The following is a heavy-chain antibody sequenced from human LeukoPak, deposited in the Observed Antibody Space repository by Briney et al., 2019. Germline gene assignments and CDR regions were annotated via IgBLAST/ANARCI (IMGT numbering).Heavy chain of an antibody. CDR2: IWYDGSNK. D-gene: IGHD3-10*01. J-gene: IGHJ6*02. V-gene: IGHV3-33*08. Sequence: GRSLRLSCAASGFTFSSYAMHWVRQAPGKGLEWVAVIWYDGSNKYYADSVKGRFTISRDNSKNTLYLQMNSLRAEDTAVYYCARRMVRGVIGDYGMDVWGQGTTVTVSS. CDR3: ARRMVRGVIGDYGMDV. CDR1: GFTFSSYA.